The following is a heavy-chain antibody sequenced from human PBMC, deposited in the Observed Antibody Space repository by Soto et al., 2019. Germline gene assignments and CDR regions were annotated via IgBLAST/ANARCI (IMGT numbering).Heavy chain of an antibody. V-gene: IGHV3-23*01. D-gene: IGHD1-7*01. J-gene: IGHJ4*02. Sequence: GGSLRLSCAASGFTLSSYAMSWVRQAPGKGLEWVSAISGSGGSTYYADSVKGRFTISRDNSKNTLYLQMNSLRAEDTAVYYCAKGDNWNYYFDYWGQGTLVTVSS. CDR1: GFTLSSYA. CDR2: ISGSGGST. CDR3: AKGDNWNYYFDY.